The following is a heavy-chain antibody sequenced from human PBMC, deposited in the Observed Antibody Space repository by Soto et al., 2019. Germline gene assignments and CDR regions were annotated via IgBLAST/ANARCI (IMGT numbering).Heavy chain of an antibody. V-gene: IGHV5-51*01. J-gene: IGHJ6*02. D-gene: IGHD5-18*01. CDR1: GYSFTSYW. CDR3: ARGDSYGYHYYGMDV. CDR2: IYPGDSDT. Sequence: PGESLKISCKGSGYSFTSYWIGWVRQMPGKGLEWMGIIYPGDSDTRYSPSFQGQVTISADKSISTAYLQWSSLKASGTAMYYCARGDSYGYHYYGMDVWGQGTTVTVSS.